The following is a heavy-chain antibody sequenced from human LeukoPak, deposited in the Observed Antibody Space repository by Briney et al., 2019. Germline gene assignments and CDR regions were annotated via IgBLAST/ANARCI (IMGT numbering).Heavy chain of an antibody. CDR1: GFTLSENN. Sequence: GGSLRLSCAASGFTLSENNVHWVRQAPGKGLEWVALISNDGNSKDYADSVKGRFTLSGDNSKTTVYLQMNSLRAEDTAVYYCARDRSGFYSIDQWGQGTLVTVSP. V-gene: IGHV3-30-3*01. CDR2: ISNDGNSK. CDR3: ARDRSGFYSIDQ. D-gene: IGHD5-12*01. J-gene: IGHJ4*02.